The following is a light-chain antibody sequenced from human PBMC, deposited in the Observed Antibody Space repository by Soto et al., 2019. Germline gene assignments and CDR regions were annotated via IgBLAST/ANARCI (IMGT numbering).Light chain of an antibody. CDR3: SSYTTSSSYV. V-gene: IGLV2-14*01. J-gene: IGLJ1*01. CDR1: SSDVGGYIY. Sequence: QPSSVSGSPGQSITISFTGTSSDVGGYIYVSWYQQHPGKAPKLMIYDVTSRPSGVSYRFSGSKSGNTASLTISGLQAEDEADYYCSSYTTSSSYVFGTGTKVTVL. CDR2: DVT.